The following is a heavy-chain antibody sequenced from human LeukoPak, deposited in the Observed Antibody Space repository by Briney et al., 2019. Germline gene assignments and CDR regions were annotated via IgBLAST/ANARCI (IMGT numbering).Heavy chain of an antibody. D-gene: IGHD2-15*01. CDR2: IIPIFDKA. CDR3: ARGPICRGGSCRTPYYFDS. V-gene: IGHV1-69*13. CDR1: GGTFSSYA. Sequence: SVKVSCKASGGTFSSYAITWVRQAPGQGLEWMGGIIPIFDKANYAQKFQGRVTITADGSTNAAYMEVSSLRSEDTAVYYCARGPICRGGSCRTPYYFDSGAKEP. J-gene: IGHJ4*01.